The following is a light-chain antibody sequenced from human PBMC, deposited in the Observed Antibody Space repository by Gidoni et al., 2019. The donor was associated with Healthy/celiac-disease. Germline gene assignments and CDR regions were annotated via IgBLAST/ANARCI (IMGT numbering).Light chain of an antibody. CDR2: LGY. Sequence: DIVMTQSPLSLPVTPGEPASISCRSSQSLLHSNGYNYLDWYLQKPGQSPQLLNYLGYNRASGVPNRFSSSGSGTDFTLKISRVEDEDVGVYYYMQDIQTPWTFGQGTKVEIK. J-gene: IGKJ1*01. CDR3: MQDIQTPWT. V-gene: IGKV2-28*01. CDR1: QSLLHSNGYNY.